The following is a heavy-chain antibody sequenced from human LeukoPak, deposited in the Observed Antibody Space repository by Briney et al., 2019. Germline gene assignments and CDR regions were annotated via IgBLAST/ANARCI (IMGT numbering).Heavy chain of an antibody. J-gene: IGHJ5*02. CDR2: I. Sequence: SETLSLTCTLSAASISSSRYYWGWIRQPPGKGLEWIGTINPSLKSRVTMSIDTSKNQFSLQLSSVTAADTAVYYCARVYGDYIPFDPWGQGTLVTASS. D-gene: IGHD4-17*01. CDR3: ARVYGDYIPFDP. V-gene: IGHV4-39*01. CDR1: AASISSSRYY.